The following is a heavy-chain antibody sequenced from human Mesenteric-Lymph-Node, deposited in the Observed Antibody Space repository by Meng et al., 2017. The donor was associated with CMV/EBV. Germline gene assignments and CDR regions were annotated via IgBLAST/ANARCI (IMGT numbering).Heavy chain of an antibody. CDR3: ARGFGRGGEDYFDY. J-gene: IGHJ4*02. D-gene: IGHD1-26*01. CDR1: EFPLNNFG. V-gene: IGHV3-30*19. Sequence: GGSLRLSCAASEFPLNNFGVHWVRQSSGKGLEWVAVISYDGSNRHYADSVTGRFTISRDNSKNTLYLQMNSLRPEDTAVYYCARGFGRGGEDYFDYWGQGTLVTVSS. CDR2: ISYDGSNR.